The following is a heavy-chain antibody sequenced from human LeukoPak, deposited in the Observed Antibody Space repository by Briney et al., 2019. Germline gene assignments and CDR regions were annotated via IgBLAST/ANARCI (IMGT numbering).Heavy chain of an antibody. CDR1: GFTFSSSA. CDR2: VSGSGGSS. V-gene: IGHV3-23*01. Sequence: GGSLRLSCAASGFTFSSSAMSWVRQAPGKGLEWVSAVSGSGGSSYYADSVKGRFTISRDNSKNTLYLQMNSLRADDTAVYYCANSRGAVAGAPDYWGQGTLVTVSS. D-gene: IGHD6-19*01. CDR3: ANSRGAVAGAPDY. J-gene: IGHJ4*02.